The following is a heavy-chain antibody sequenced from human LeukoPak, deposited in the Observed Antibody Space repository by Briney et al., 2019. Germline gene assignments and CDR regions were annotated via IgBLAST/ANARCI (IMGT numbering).Heavy chain of an antibody. CDR1: GFRFDDYS. CDR3: AKTIFGVENDAFDI. J-gene: IGHJ3*02. Sequence: GGSLRLSCAASGFRFDDYSMNWVRHVPGKGLEWVAGINWDGASTGYGGSMKGRFTISRDNAKNSLYLQMNSLRAEDTALYYCAKTIFGVENDAFDIWGQGTMVTVSS. D-gene: IGHD3-3*01. V-gene: IGHV3-20*04. CDR2: INWDGAST.